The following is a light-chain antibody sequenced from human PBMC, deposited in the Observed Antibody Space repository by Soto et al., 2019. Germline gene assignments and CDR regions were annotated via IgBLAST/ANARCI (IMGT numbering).Light chain of an antibody. CDR2: GAS. Sequence: DIQMTQSPSTLSVSLGDRITITCRASEDIDTSFAWFQQRPGKAPKVLIAGASGLMNGVPSTFSGSGYGTEFALTIRSVQPDDFATYFCQHYDTFSWTFGQGTKVDIK. J-gene: IGKJ1*01. V-gene: IGKV1-5*01. CDR1: EDIDTS. CDR3: QHYDTFSWT.